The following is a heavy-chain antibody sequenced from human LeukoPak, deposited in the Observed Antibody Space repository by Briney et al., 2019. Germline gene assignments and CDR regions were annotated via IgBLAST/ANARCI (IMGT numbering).Heavy chain of an antibody. Sequence: GSLRLSCAASGFTFSSYSMNWVRQAPGKGLEWASYISSSSSTIYYADSVKGRFTISRDNAKNSLYLQMNSLRAEDTAVYYCARTPYDFWSASYSYYFYYWGQGTLVTVSS. CDR1: GFTFSSYS. CDR3: ARTPYDFWSASYSYYFYY. J-gene: IGHJ4*02. D-gene: IGHD3-3*01. CDR2: ISSSSSTI. V-gene: IGHV3-48*01.